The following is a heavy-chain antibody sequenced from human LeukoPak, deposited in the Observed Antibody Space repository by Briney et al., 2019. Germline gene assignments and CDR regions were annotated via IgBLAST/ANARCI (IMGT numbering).Heavy chain of an antibody. D-gene: IGHD1-1*01. Sequence: GGSLRLSCAASGLTFSSYAMHWVRQAPGKGLEWVAVISYDGSNKYYADSVKGRFTISRDNSKNTLYLQMNSLRAEDTAVYYCARDGARLEPHYGMDVWGQGSTVTVSS. CDR1: GLTFSSYA. CDR3: ARDGARLEPHYGMDV. J-gene: IGHJ6*02. V-gene: IGHV3-30-3*01. CDR2: ISYDGSNK.